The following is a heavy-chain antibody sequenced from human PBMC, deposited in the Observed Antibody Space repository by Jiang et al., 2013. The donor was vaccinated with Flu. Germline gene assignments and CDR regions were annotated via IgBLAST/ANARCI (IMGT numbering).Heavy chain of an antibody. CDR2: ISFDGSEK. V-gene: IGHV3-30*04. Sequence: RLSCAVSGFAFSNYVVHWVRQAPGKGLEWLAVISFDGSEKDYADSVKGRFTISRDNSQNTLYLQMNSLRPEDTAVYYCGGGGYWGQGTLVTVSS. D-gene: IGHD3-16*01. CDR3: GGGGY. CDR1: GFAFSNYV. J-gene: IGHJ4*02.